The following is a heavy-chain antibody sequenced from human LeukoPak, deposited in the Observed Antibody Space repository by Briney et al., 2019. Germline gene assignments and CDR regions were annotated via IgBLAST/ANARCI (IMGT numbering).Heavy chain of an antibody. J-gene: IGHJ5*02. V-gene: IGHV1-24*01. CDR2: FDPEDGET. CDR3: ATLPYCSSTSCYDTNWFDP. CDR1: GYTLTELS. Sequence: ASVKVSCKVSGYTLTELSMHWVRQAPGKGLEWMGGFDPEDGETIYAQKFQGRVTMTEDTSTDTAYMELSSLRSEDTAAYYCATLPYCSSTSCYDTNWFDPWGQGTLVTVSS. D-gene: IGHD2-2*01.